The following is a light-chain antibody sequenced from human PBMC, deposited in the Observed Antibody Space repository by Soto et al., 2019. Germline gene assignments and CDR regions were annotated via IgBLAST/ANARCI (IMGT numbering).Light chain of an antibody. V-gene: IGKV3-20*01. CDR3: QQYGRSPGMWT. CDR1: QSVSSSY. J-gene: IGKJ1*01. Sequence: EIVLTQSPGTLSLSPGERATLSCRASQSVSSSYLAWYQQKPGQAPRLLIYGASSRATGIPDRFSGSGSGTDFTLTISRLEPEDFAVYYCQQYGRSPGMWTFGQGTKVEIK. CDR2: GAS.